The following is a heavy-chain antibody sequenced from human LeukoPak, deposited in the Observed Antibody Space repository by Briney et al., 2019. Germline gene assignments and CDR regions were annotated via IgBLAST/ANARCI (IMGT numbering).Heavy chain of an antibody. Sequence: GRSLRLSCAASGFTFSTYGMHWVRKSPGKGLEWVALVWSDGNGKFYADSVKGRFTISRDNSMNTVYLQMNSLRAEDTAVYYCVSVLTVTFDSWGQGTLVTVSS. CDR1: GFTFSTYG. J-gene: IGHJ4*02. CDR3: VSVLTVTFDS. CDR2: VWSDGNGK. D-gene: IGHD4-17*01. V-gene: IGHV3-33*01.